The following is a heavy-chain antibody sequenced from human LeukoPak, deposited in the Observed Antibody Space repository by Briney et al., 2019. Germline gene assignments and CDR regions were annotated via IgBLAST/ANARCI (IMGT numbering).Heavy chain of an antibody. V-gene: IGHV5-51*01. CDR1: GSAFTTCW. J-gene: IGHJ4*02. D-gene: IGHD6-13*01. CDR3: ARLRWAAGDGYYFDY. Sequence: GESLKISCQGSGSAFTTCWIGWVRQLPGKGLEWMGVINPGNSDTSYSPSFQGQVTISADKSITTAYLQWSSLKASDTAMYYCARLRWAAGDGYYFDYWGQGTPVTVSS. CDR2: INPGNSDT.